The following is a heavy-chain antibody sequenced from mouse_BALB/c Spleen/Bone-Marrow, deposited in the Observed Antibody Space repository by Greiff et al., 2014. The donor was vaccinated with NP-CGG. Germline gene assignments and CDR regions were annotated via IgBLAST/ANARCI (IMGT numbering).Heavy chain of an antibody. V-gene: IGHV1-82*01. CDR3: ARSDGYRAMDY. CDR1: GYAFSSSW. J-gene: IGHJ4*01. D-gene: IGHD2-3*01. Sequence: QVQLQQSGLELVKPGASVKISCKASGYAFSSSWMNWVKQRPGQGLEWIGRIYPGDGDTNYNGKFKGKATLTADKSSSTAYMQLSSLTSVDSAVYFCARSDGYRAMDYWGQGTSVSVSS. CDR2: IYPGDGDT.